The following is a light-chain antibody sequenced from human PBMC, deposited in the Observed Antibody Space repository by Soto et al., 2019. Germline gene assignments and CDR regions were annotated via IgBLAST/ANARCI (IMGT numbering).Light chain of an antibody. V-gene: IGLV1-51*01. J-gene: IGLJ2*01. CDR2: ANN. Sequence: QSVLTQPPSVSAAPGQKVAISCSGSSSNIGSNDVSWYQHLPGTAPKPLIYANNKRPSGIPDRFSGSKSGTSATLGITGLQTGDEADYYCGTWDSSLSAVVFGGGTKVTVL. CDR3: GTWDSSLSAVV. CDR1: SSNIGSND.